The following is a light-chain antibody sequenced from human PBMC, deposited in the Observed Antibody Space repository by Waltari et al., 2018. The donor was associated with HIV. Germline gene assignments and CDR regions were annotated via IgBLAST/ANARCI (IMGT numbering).Light chain of an antibody. CDR2: WAS. Sequence: DIVLTQSPESLAVSLGERATINCKASQSVLYNSNSKNYLSWYQQRPGQPPKLLIYWASTRESGVPDRFSVSASGTDFTLTISGLQAEDVAVYYCHQYYTTPWAFGQGTKVEIK. J-gene: IGKJ1*01. V-gene: IGKV4-1*01. CDR3: HQYYTTPWA. CDR1: QSVLYNSNSKNY.